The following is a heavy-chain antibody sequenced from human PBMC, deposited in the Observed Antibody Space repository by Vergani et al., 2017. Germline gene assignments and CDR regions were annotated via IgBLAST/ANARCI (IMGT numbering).Heavy chain of an antibody. J-gene: IGHJ3*02. CDR2: INHSGST. Sequence: VQLLESGGGLVQPGGSLRLSCAASGFTFSSYSMNWVRQPPGKGLEWIGEINHSGSTNYNPSLKSRVTISVDTSKNQFSLKLSSVTAADTAVYYCARAGGGYSYGYAGAFDIWGQGTMVTVSS. D-gene: IGHD5-18*01. V-gene: IGHV4-34*01. CDR1: GFTFSSYS. CDR3: ARAGGGYSYGYAGAFDI.